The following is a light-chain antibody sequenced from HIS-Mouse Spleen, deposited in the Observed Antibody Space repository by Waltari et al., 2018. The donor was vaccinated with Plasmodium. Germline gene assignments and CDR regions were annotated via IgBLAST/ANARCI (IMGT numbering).Light chain of an antibody. J-gene: IGKJ4*01. Sequence: EIVLTQYPGTLSLSPGARATLPCRASQSVSSSYLAWYQQKPGQAPRLLIYGASSRATGIPDRFSGSGSGTDFTLTISRLEPEDFAVYYCQQYGSSPLTFGGGTKVEIK. CDR2: GAS. CDR3: QQYGSSPLT. V-gene: IGKV3-20*01. CDR1: QSVSSSY.